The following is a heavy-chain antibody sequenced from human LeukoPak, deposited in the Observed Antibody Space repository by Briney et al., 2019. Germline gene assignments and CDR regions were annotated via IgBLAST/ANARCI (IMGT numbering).Heavy chain of an antibody. V-gene: IGHV4-59*12. Sequence: SETLSLTCTVSGGSISSYYWSWIRQPPGKGLEWIGYIYYSGSTNYNPSLKSRVTISVDTSKNQFSLKLSSVTAADTAVYYCARANYYGSGSYYNRNYYYMDVWGKGTTVTVSS. D-gene: IGHD3-10*01. J-gene: IGHJ6*03. CDR1: GGSISSYY. CDR3: ARANYYGSGSYYNRNYYYMDV. CDR2: IYYSGST.